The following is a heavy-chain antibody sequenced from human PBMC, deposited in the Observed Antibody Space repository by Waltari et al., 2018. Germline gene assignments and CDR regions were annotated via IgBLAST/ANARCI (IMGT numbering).Heavy chain of an antibody. J-gene: IGHJ4*02. CDR1: GFTFSSYA. CDR2: ISGSGGST. D-gene: IGHD1-7*01. V-gene: IGHV3-23*01. CDR3: ATLRYAGTIVNDY. Sequence: EVQLLESGGGLVQPGGSLRLSCAASGFTFSSYAMSWVRQAPGKGLEWVSAISGSGGSTYYADSVKGQFTISRDNSKNTLYLQMNSLRAEDTAVYYCATLRYAGTIVNDYWGQGTLVTVSS.